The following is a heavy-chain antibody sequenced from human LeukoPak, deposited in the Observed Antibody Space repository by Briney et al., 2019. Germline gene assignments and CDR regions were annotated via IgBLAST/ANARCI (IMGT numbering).Heavy chain of an antibody. D-gene: IGHD1-26*01. CDR1: GFTFSSYW. V-gene: IGHV3-7*01. J-gene: IGHJ4*02. Sequence: GGSLTLSCAASGFTFSSYWMSWVRQPPGKGLEWVANIKQDGSEKYYVDSVKGGFTISRDNAKNSLYLQMNSLRAEDTAVYYCARDRASIVGATYYFDYWGPGTLVTVSS. CDR2: IKQDGSEK. CDR3: ARDRASIVGATYYFDY.